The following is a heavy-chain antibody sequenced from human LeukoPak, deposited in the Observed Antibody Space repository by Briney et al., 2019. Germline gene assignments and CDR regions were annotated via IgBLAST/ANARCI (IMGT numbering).Heavy chain of an antibody. J-gene: IGHJ4*02. CDR1: GFTFSSYA. CDR2: ICWNSGNL. Sequence: GRSLRLSCAASGFTFSSYAMHWVRLAPGKSLEWVSGICWNSGNLDYADSVKGRFTISRDNAKKSLSLQMNSLRPEDTAFYYCAKDRDLDYWGQGTLVTVSS. CDR3: AKDRDLDY. V-gene: IGHV3-9*01.